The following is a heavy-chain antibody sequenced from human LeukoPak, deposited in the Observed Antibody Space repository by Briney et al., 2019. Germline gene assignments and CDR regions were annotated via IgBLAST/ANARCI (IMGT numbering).Heavy chain of an antibody. J-gene: IGHJ4*02. CDR3: AKDIGFGGSDY. CDR1: GFTFDDYA. Sequence: GRSLRLSYVASGFTFDDYAMHWVRHAPGKGLEWVSGISWNSGSVAYADSVKGRFTISRDNAKNSLYLQMNSLRAEDTALYYCAKDIGFGGSDYWGQGTLVTVSS. V-gene: IGHV3-9*01. D-gene: IGHD3-10*01. CDR2: ISWNSGSV.